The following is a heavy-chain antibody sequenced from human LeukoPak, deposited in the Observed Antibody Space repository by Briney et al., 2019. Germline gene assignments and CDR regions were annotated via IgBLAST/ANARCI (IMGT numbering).Heavy chain of an antibody. D-gene: IGHD1-14*01. CDR2: IYYSGST. CDR1: GGSISSGVYY. V-gene: IGHV4-31*03. CDR3: ARVPVEPYYYYGMDV. Sequence: SQTLSLTCTVSGGSISSGVYYWSWIRQHPGKGLEWIGYIYYSGSTYYNPSLKSRVTISVDTSKNQFSLKLSSVTAADTAVYYCARVPVEPYYYYGMDVWGQGTTVTVSS. J-gene: IGHJ6*02.